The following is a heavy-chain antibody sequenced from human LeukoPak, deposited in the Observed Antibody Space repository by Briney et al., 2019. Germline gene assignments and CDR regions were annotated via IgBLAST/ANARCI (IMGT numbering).Heavy chain of an antibody. V-gene: IGHV3-48*03. CDR1: GFTFSSYE. Sequence: GGSLTLSCAASGFTFSSYEMNWVRQAPGKVLEWVSYLSRSGINIYYADSVKGRFTISRDKAKNSLYLQMNSLRAEDTAVYYCARRVIVVGLDYWGQGPLVPVSS. CDR2: LSRSGINI. J-gene: IGHJ4*02. D-gene: IGHD3-22*01. CDR3: ARRVIVVGLDY.